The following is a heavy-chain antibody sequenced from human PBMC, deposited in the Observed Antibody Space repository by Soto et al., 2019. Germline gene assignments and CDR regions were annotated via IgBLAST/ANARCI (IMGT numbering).Heavy chain of an antibody. V-gene: IGHV1-69*12. D-gene: IGHD3-3*01. CDR1: GGTFSSYA. CDR3: ARGGSRFLEGGMDV. J-gene: IGHJ6*02. CDR2: IIPIFGTA. Sequence: QVQLVQSGAVVKKPGSSVKVSCTASGGTFSSYAISWVRQAPGQGLEWMGGIIPIFGTANYVQKLQGRVTITADESTSTAYMELSSLRYEDTAVYYCARGGSRFLEGGMDVWGQGTTVTVSS.